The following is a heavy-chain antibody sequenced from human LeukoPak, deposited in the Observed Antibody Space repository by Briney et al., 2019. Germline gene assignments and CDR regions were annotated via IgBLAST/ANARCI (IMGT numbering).Heavy chain of an antibody. J-gene: IGHJ5*02. V-gene: IGHV4-39*01. CDR2: IYYTGPT. Sequence: SETLSLTCNVSGGSISSASYYWGWLRQPPGKGLEWIGSIYYTGPTYQSPSLKSRVTISVHTSKNQFSLKLSSVTAADTAVYYCARQQCNGGSCYSRAIWFDPWGQGTLVTVSS. CDR1: GGSISSASYY. D-gene: IGHD2-15*01. CDR3: ARQQCNGGSCYSRAIWFDP.